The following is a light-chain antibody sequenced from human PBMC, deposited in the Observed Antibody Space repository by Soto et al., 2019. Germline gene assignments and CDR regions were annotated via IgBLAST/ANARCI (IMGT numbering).Light chain of an antibody. J-gene: IGKJ3*01. CDR3: QQRSNWPGVT. CDR2: DAS. V-gene: IGKV3-11*01. CDR1: QSVSSY. Sequence: EIVLTQSPATLSLSPAERATLSCRASQSVSSYLAWYQQKPGQAPRLLIYDASNRATGIPARFSGSGSGTDFTLTISSLEPEDFAVYYCQQRSNWPGVTFGPGTKVDIK.